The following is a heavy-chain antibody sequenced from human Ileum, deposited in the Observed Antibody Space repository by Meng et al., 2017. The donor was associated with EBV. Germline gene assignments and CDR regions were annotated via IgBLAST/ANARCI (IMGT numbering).Heavy chain of an antibody. CDR2: IYHHGTT. V-gene: IGHV4-4*02. CDR3: ARLDSSGYYFGGWFDP. CDR1: CGSIISSKW. J-gene: IGHJ5*02. Sequence: QVHLHESGPRLVKPSGTVSLTCAVSCGSIISSKWWSWVRQSPGTGLEWIGEIYHHGTTNYNPSLKSRVTISVDTSKNKFFLNLTSLTAADTAVYYCARLDSSGYYFGGWFDPWGQGILVTVSS. D-gene: IGHD3-22*01.